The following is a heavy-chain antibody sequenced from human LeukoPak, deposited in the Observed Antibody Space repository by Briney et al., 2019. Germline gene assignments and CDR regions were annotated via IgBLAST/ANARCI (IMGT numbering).Heavy chain of an antibody. CDR2: ISSSGSTI. CDR3: ARDPGDGYWGGFDY. J-gene: IGHJ4*02. CDR1: GFTFSSYE. Sequence: GGSLRLSCAASGFTFSSYEMNWVRQAPGKGLEWVSYISSSGSTIYYADSVKGRFTISRDNAKNSLYLQMNSLRAEDTAVYYCARDPGDGYWGGFDYWGQGSLVTVSS. D-gene: IGHD5-24*01. V-gene: IGHV3-48*03.